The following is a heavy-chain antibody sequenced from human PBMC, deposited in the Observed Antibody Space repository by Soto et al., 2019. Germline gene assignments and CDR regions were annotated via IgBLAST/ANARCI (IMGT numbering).Heavy chain of an antibody. CDR3: SKDAYDFEAFDF. CDR1: EFSFINYG. V-gene: IGHV3-23*01. J-gene: IGHJ3*01. Sequence: EVQLLESGGGLVQPGGSLRLSCAASEFSFINYGMSWVRQAPGKGPEWVSFISGSGGSTYYADSVKGRFTISRDTSKKMLYLQMNSLRAEDTAVYFCSKDAYDFEAFDFWGQGTVVTVSS. D-gene: IGHD3-3*01. CDR2: ISGSGGST.